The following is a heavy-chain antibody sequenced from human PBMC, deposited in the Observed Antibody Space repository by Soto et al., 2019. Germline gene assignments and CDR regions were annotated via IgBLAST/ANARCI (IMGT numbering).Heavy chain of an antibody. J-gene: IGHJ6*02. Sequence: ASVKVSCKSSGYTFSMSGISWVRQATGQGLEWMGWMNPNSGNTGYAQKFQGRVTMTRNTSTSTAYMELSSLRSEDTAVYYCARAVEGSPEDYYYYGMDVWGQGTTVTVSS. CDR2: MNPNSGNT. V-gene: IGHV1-8*01. CDR1: GYTFSMSG. CDR3: ARAVEGSPEDYYYYGMDV. D-gene: IGHD2-2*01.